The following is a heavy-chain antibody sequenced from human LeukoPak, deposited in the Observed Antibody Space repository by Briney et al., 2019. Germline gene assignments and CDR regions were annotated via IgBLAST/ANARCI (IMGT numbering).Heavy chain of an antibody. Sequence: GGSLRLSCAASGFTFSSYWMGWVRQAPGKGLEWVANIKQDGSEKYYVDSVKGRFTISRDNAKNSLYLQMNSLRAEDTALYYCAKDMGYDSSGFYYFDYWGQGTLVTVSS. D-gene: IGHD3-22*01. CDR1: GFTFSSYW. CDR2: IKQDGSEK. J-gene: IGHJ4*02. CDR3: AKDMGYDSSGFYYFDY. V-gene: IGHV3-7*03.